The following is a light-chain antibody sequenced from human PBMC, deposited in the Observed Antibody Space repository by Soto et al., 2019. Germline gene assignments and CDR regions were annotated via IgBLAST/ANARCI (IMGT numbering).Light chain of an antibody. CDR3: SSYTSSSTYTYV. CDR2: EVS. Sequence: QSVLTQPASVSGSPGQSSTISCTGTSSDVGGYNYVSWYQQHPGKAPKLMIYEVSTRPSGASNRFSGSKSGNTASLTISGLQAEDEADYYCSSYTSSSTYTYVFGNGTKVTVL. CDR1: SSDVGGYNY. J-gene: IGLJ1*01. V-gene: IGLV2-14*01.